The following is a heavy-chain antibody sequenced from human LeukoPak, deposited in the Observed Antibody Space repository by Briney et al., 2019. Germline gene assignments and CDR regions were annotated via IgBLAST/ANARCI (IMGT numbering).Heavy chain of an antibody. CDR1: GFTFSSYS. Sequence: GGSLRLSCAASGFTFSSYSMNWVRQAPGKGLEWVSSISSSSSYIYYADSVKGRFTISRDNAKNSLYLQMNSLRGEDTALYYCAKDRSTGFRSFDYWGQGALVAVSS. J-gene: IGHJ4*02. CDR3: AKDRSTGFRSFDY. D-gene: IGHD3-9*01. V-gene: IGHV3-21*04. CDR2: ISSSSSYI.